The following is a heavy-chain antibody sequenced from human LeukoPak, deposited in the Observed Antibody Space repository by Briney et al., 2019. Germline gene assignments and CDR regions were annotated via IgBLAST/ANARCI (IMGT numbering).Heavy chain of an antibody. CDR1: GFXFSSYS. CDR3: ASYGDYNDAFDI. V-gene: IGHV3-21*01. D-gene: IGHD4-17*01. CDR2: ISSSSSYI. J-gene: IGHJ3*02. Sequence: GGSLRLSCAASGFXFSSYSMNWVRKTPGKGLEWVSSISSSSSYIYYADSVMGRFTISRDNAKSSLYLQMNSLRAEDTAVYYCASYGDYNDAFDIWGQGTMVTVSS.